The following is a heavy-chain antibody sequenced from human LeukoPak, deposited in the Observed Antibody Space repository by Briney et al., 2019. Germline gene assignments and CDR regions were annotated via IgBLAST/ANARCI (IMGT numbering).Heavy chain of an antibody. Sequence: GGSLRLSXAASGFTFSGYSMNWVRQTPGKGLEWVSSISSSSSYIYYADSVKGRFTISRDNAKNSLYLQMNSLRAEDTAVYYCARGKYCSGGSCFPFFDYWGQGTLVTVSS. J-gene: IGHJ4*02. V-gene: IGHV3-21*01. D-gene: IGHD2-15*01. CDR2: ISSSSSYI. CDR3: ARGKYCSGGSCFPFFDY. CDR1: GFTFSGYS.